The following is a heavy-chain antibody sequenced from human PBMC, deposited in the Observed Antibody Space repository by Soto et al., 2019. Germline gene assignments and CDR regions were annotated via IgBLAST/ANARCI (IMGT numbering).Heavy chain of an antibody. CDR1: GFTFSSYA. D-gene: IGHD3-22*01. CDR2: ISYDGSNK. V-gene: IGHV3-30-3*01. CDR3: ARDFADYDSSGHDY. Sequence: QVQLVESGGGVVQPGRSLRLSCAASGFTFSSYAMHWVCQAPGKGLEWVAVISYDGSNKYYADSVKGRFTISRDNSKNTLYLQMNSLRAEDTAVYYCARDFADYDSSGHDYWGQGTLVTVSS. J-gene: IGHJ4*02.